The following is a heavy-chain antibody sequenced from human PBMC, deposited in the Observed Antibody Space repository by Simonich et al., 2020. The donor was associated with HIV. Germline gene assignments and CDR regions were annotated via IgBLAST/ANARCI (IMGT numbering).Heavy chain of an antibody. Sequence: EVQLLESGGGLVQPGGSLRLSCAASGFTFSSYAMSWVRQAPGKRVAWVSAISGSSGSTYYADSVKGRFTISRDNSKNTLYLQMNSLRAEDTAVYYCAKDRYYNFWSGYYDYWGQGTLVTVSS. J-gene: IGHJ4*02. CDR2: ISGSSGST. D-gene: IGHD3-3*01. CDR3: AKDRYYNFWSGYYDY. V-gene: IGHV3-23*01. CDR1: GFTFSSYA.